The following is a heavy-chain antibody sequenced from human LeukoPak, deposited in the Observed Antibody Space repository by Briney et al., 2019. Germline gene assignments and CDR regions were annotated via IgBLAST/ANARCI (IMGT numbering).Heavy chain of an antibody. CDR1: GGSINSGYYY. Sequence: SQTLSLTCTVSGGSINSGYYYWSWIRQHPGKGLEWIGYIYYSGSTYYNPSLKSRVTISVDTSKNQFSLKLSSVTAADTAVYYCARVIPQLLWFGGSWFDPWGQGTLVTVSS. CDR2: IYYSGST. J-gene: IGHJ5*02. D-gene: IGHD3-10*01. V-gene: IGHV4-31*03. CDR3: ARVIPQLLWFGGSWFDP.